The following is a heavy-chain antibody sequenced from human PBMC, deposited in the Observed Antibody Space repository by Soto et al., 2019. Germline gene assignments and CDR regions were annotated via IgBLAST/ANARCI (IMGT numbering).Heavy chain of an antibody. CDR1: GGSISSYY. J-gene: IGHJ5*02. V-gene: IGHV4-59*08. CDR2: IYYSGST. Sequence: PSETLSLTCTVSGGSISSYYWIWIRQPPGKGLEWIGYIYYSGSTNYNPSLKSRVTISVDTSKNQFSLKLSSVTAADTAVYYCARLPLGYCSSTSCRATFDPWGQGTLVTSPQ. D-gene: IGHD2-2*01. CDR3: ARLPLGYCSSTSCRATFDP.